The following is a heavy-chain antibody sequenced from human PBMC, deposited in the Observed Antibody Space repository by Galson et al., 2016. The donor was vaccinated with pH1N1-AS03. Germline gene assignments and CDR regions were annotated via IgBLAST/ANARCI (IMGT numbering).Heavy chain of an antibody. Sequence: CAASRFIFSSYQMSWVRQAPGKGLEWVSTYGGSDENTYYADSVKGRFTISRDSSKNTLYLQMNTLRAEDTALYYCTTVAGTYYNGAYWGQGSLVTVSS. CDR1: RFIFSSYQ. CDR3: TTVAGTYYNGAY. J-gene: IGHJ4*02. D-gene: IGHD3-10*01. CDR2: YGGSDENT. V-gene: IGHV3-23*01.